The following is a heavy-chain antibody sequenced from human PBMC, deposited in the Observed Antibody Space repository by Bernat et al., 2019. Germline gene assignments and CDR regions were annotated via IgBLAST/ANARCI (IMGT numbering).Heavy chain of an antibody. Sequence: QVQLVQSGTEVKKPGASVKVSCKASGYTFTGYYMHWVRQAPGQGLEYMGWINPKSGDTHYTQTVQGRVTMTRDTSIRTVYMEVSRLRSDDTAVYFCARDPDVYGDSLTWFDTWGQGTLAAVSS. CDR2: INPKSGDT. D-gene: IGHD4-17*01. CDR1: GYTFTGYY. J-gene: IGHJ5*02. V-gene: IGHV1-2*02. CDR3: ARDPDVYGDSLTWFDT.